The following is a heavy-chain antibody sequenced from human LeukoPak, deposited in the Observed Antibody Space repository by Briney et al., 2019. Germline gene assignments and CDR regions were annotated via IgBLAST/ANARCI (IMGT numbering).Heavy chain of an antibody. J-gene: IGHJ4*02. Sequence: PGESLKISCQYSGNTFTKDWIAWVRQKPGKGLEWMGIIYPGDSDTRYSPSFRGQITISADKSSNTAYLQWSSLKASDTAMYFCARHISTSDDYAKGYFDSWGQGTLVTVSS. D-gene: IGHD2-2*01. CDR3: ARHISTSDDYAKGYFDS. CDR2: IYPGDSDT. CDR1: GNTFTKDW. V-gene: IGHV5-51*01.